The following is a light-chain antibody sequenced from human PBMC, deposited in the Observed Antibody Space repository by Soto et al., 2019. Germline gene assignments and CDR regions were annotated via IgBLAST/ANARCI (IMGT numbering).Light chain of an antibody. CDR3: QQYYSYPLT. CDR1: QGISSY. CDR2: AAS. J-gene: IGKJ3*01. V-gene: IGKV1-8*01. Sequence: AIRMTQSPSSLSASTGDRVTITCRASQGISSYLAWYQQKPGKAPNLLLYAASTLQSGVPARFSGSGSGAEFTLTISCLQSEDFATYYCQQYYSYPLTFGPGTKVDIK.